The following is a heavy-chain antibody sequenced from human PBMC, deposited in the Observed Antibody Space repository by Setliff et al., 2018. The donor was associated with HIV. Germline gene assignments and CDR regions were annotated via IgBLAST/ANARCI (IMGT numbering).Heavy chain of an antibody. CDR2: IIPKSNTP. Sequence: ASVKVSCKASGYTFTSYGIIWVRQAPGQGLEWMGGIIPKSNTPDYAQIFKGRLTITADESTSTAHMELVGLTSEDTAVYYCARGSPIVWFGEFLYPEIDYWGQGSLVTVSS. V-gene: IGHV1-69*13. CDR1: GYTFTSYG. CDR3: ARGSPIVWFGEFLYPEIDY. D-gene: IGHD3-10*01. J-gene: IGHJ4*02.